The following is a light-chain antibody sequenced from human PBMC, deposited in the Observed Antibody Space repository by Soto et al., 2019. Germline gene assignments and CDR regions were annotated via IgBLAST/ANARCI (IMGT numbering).Light chain of an antibody. V-gene: IGKV1-5*01. CDR3: QQYNTYSAT. J-gene: IGKJ5*01. CDR2: GAS. CDR1: QNIVNW. Sequence: DVQMTQSPSTLSASVGDRVTITCRASQNIVNWLAWYQQRPGKPPKILIYGASTLESGVPSRFSGSGSGTEFTLTIIDLQPGDFATYFCQQYNTYSATFGQGTRLDNK.